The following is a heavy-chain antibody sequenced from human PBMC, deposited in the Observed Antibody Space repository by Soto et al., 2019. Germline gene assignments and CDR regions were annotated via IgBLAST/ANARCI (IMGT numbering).Heavy chain of an antibody. V-gene: IGHV5-51*01. D-gene: IGHD3-22*01. Sequence: PGESLKISCKGSGYSFTSYWIAWVRQMPGKGLEWMGIIFPGDSDPRYSPSFQGQVTISADKSITTAYLQWSSLKASDTAMYYCARPAYSSGWTFDFWGQGTLVTVS. CDR2: IFPGDSDP. J-gene: IGHJ4*02. CDR3: ARPAYSSGWTFDF. CDR1: GYSFTSYW.